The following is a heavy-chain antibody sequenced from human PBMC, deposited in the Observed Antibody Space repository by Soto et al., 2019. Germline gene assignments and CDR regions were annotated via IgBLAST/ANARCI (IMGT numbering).Heavy chain of an antibody. CDR1: GDSISSANYY. CDR3: WIARNFDAFDI. V-gene: IGHV4-39*01. CDR2: IYYSGST. J-gene: IGHJ3*02. Sequence: SETLSLTCTVSGDSISSANYYWGWIRQPPGKGLDWIGSIYYSGSTHYNPSLKSRVIISADKSKNQFSLKLRSVTAADTAVYYCWIARNFDAFDIWGQGTLVTVSS. D-gene: IGHD2-2*03.